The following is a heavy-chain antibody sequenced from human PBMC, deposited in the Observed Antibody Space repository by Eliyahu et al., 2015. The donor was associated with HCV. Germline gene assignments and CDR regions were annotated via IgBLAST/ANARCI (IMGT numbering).Heavy chain of an antibody. J-gene: IGHJ4*02. V-gene: IGHV3-30*18. CDR1: AFAFNKYG. CDR2: ISYDGKHQ. CDR3: AKLADYYETRGLEY. Sequence: QVHLVESGGGMVQPGKSLRLSCEASAFAFNKYGMHWVRQAPGKGLGWVGVISYDGKHQYYGDSVKGRFSISRDNSKNTMYLQLRSLRPEDTAVYYCAKLADYYETRGLEYWGQGTLVTVSS. D-gene: IGHD3-22*01.